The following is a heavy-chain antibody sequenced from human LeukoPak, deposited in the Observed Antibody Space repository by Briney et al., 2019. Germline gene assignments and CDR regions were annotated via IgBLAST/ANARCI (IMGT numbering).Heavy chain of an antibody. Sequence: ASVKVSCKASGGTFSSYAISWVRQAPGQGLEWMGRINPNSGGTNYAQKFQGRVTMTRDTSISAAYMELSRLRSDDTAVYYCARGHVDTAMDDYWGQGTLVTVSS. J-gene: IGHJ4*02. D-gene: IGHD5-18*01. CDR2: INPNSGGT. CDR1: GGTFSSYA. V-gene: IGHV1-2*06. CDR3: ARGHVDTAMDDY.